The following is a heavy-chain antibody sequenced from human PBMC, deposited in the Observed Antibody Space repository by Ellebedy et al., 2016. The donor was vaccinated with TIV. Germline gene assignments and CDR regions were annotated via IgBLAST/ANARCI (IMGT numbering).Heavy chain of an antibody. J-gene: IGHJ3*02. CDR2: IYPGDSDT. V-gene: IGHV5-51*01. CDR1: GYIFTNYW. D-gene: IGHD1-14*01. Sequence: ASVKVSCKGSGYIFTNYWIGWVRQMPGKGLEWMGIIYPGDSDTRYSPSFQGQVTISADKSINTAYLQWSSLRASDTAMYYCARHENLYDAFDIWGQGTIVAASS. CDR3: ARHENLYDAFDI.